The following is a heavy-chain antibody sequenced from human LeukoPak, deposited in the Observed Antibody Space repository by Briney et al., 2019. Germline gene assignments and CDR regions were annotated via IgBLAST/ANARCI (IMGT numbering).Heavy chain of an antibody. Sequence: SETLSLTCTVSGGFISSFYYTWIRQPPGKGLEWIGYIDSSGITNYNSSLNSRVTISLDTSQNQFSLKLNSVTAADTAVYYCATVASGWYPDYWDQGALVTVAS. J-gene: IGHJ4*02. D-gene: IGHD6-19*01. V-gene: IGHV4-59*01. CDR3: ATVASGWYPDY. CDR1: GGFISSFY. CDR2: IDSSGIT.